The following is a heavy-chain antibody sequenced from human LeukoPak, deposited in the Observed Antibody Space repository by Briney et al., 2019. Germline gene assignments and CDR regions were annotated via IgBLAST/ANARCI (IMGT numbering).Heavy chain of an antibody. J-gene: IGHJ5*02. CDR3: ARADYYGSGSSIRRKFDP. V-gene: IGHV1-8*02. CDR2: MNPNSGNT. Sequence: ASVKVSCKASGYTFTGYYMHWVRQAPGQGFEWMGWMNPNSGNTGYAQKFQGRVTMTRNTSISTAYMGLSSLRSEDTAVYYCARADYYGSGSSIRRKFDPWGQGTLVTVSS. D-gene: IGHD3-10*01. CDR1: GYTFTGYY.